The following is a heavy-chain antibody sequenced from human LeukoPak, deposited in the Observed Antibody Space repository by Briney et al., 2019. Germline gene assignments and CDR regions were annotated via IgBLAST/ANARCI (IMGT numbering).Heavy chain of an antibody. J-gene: IGHJ4*02. D-gene: IGHD1-26*01. CDR1: GGSISSYY. CDR2: IYYSGST. V-gene: IGHV4-59*01. Sequence: PSETLSLTCTVSGGSISSYYGSWIRQPPGKGLEGIGYIYYSGSTNYNPSLKSRFTISVNTSKNQFSLKLSSVTPADTAVYYCARESSGSYFFDYWAQGTLVTVSS. CDR3: ARESSGSYFFDY.